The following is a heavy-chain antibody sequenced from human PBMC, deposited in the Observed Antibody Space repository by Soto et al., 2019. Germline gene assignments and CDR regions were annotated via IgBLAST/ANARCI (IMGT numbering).Heavy chain of an antibody. J-gene: IGHJ4*02. CDR3: ARVSLGWDILVHFDS. V-gene: IGHV1-69*06. CDR1: GGTFSSHS. CDR2: IIPAFGTV. D-gene: IGHD5-12*01. Sequence: QVQLVQSGAEVKKPGSSVTVSCKASGGTFSSHSISWLRQAPGQGREWMGGIIPAFGTVKYAQKFQGRLTITEDKATATAYMELTSLTSEDTAVYFCARVSLGWDILVHFDSWGQGTLVTVSS.